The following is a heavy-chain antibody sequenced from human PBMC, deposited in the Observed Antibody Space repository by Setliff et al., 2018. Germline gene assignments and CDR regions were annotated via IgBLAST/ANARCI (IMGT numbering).Heavy chain of an antibody. CDR2: INQDGSTK. D-gene: IGHD3-22*01. V-gene: IGHV3-7*01. Sequence: GGSLRLSCAASGFTFSSFWMSWVRQSPGKGLEWVANINQDGSTKYYADSVKGRFTISRDNSKDTLYLHMNSLRNEDTALYYCAKDASMLVRSGWFDPWGQGTLVTVSS. CDR3: AKDASMLVRSGWFDP. J-gene: IGHJ5*02. CDR1: GFTFSSFW.